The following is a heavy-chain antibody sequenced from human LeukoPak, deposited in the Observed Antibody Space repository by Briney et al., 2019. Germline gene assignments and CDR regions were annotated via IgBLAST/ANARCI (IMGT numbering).Heavy chain of an antibody. CDR1: GDSVSSNSAA. CDR2: TYYRSKWYN. D-gene: IGHD4-17*01. Sequence: SQTLSLTCTISGDSVSSNSAAWNWIRQSPSRGLEWLGRTYYRSKWYNDYAASLKSRITINLDSSKNQFSLQLKSVTPEDTAVYYCAILAVRTNAMDVWGPGSTVTVSS. J-gene: IGHJ6*02. CDR3: AILAVRTNAMDV. V-gene: IGHV6-1*01.